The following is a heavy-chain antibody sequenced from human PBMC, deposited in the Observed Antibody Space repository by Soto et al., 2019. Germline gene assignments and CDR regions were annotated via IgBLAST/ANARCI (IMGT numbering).Heavy chain of an antibody. CDR3: ARNPTQQLDDYYYYYGMDV. J-gene: IGHJ6*02. CDR1: GFTFSSYS. CDR2: ISSSSSTI. V-gene: IGHV3-48*02. D-gene: IGHD6-13*01. Sequence: PGGSLRLSCAASGFTFSSYSMNWVRQAPGKGLEWVSYISSSSSTIYYADSVKGRFTISRDNAKNSLYLQMNSLRDEDTAVYYCARNPTQQLDDYYYYYGMDVWGQGTTVTVSS.